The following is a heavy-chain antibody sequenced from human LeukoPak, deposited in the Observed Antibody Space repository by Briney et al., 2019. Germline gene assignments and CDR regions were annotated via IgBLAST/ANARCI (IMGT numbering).Heavy chain of an antibody. CDR3: AELGITMIGGV. V-gene: IGHV3-48*01. J-gene: IGHJ6*04. Sequence: GGSLRLSCAASGFTFRSYNMNWVRQAPGKGLEWVSYITGGSTTIYYADSVKGRFTISRDNAKNSLYLQMNSLRAEGTAVYYCAELGITMIGGVWGKGTTVTISS. D-gene: IGHD3-10*02. CDR1: GFTFRSYN. CDR2: ITGGSTTI.